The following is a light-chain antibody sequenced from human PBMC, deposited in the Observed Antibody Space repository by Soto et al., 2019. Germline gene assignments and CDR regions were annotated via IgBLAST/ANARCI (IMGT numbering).Light chain of an antibody. CDR3: QQYGSSLYT. CDR2: DAS. CDR1: QSVNSRY. V-gene: IGKV3-20*01. Sequence: EIVLTQSPGTLSLSPGERATLSCRASQSVNSRYLAWYQQKPGQAPRLLIYDASSRATGIPDRFSGSGSGTDFTLSISRLEPEDFAVYYCQQYGSSLYTFGQGTKLEIK. J-gene: IGKJ2*01.